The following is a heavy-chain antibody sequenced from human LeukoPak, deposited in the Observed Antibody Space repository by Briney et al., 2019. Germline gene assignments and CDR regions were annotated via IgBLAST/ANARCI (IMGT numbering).Heavy chain of an antibody. CDR1: GYTFTSYG. J-gene: IGHJ4*02. V-gene: IGHV1-18*01. D-gene: IGHD3-3*01. Sequence: ASVKVSCKASGYTFTSYGISWVRQAPGQGLEWMGWISAYNGNTNYAQKLQGRVTMTTDTSTSPAYMERRSLRSDATAVYYCASYDFWSGYYSYWGQGTLVTVSS. CDR2: ISAYNGNT. CDR3: ASYDFWSGYYSY.